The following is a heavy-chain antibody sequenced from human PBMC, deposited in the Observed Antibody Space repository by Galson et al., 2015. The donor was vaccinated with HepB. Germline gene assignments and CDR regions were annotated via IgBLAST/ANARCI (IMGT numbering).Heavy chain of an antibody. CDR2: ISAKSGGI. CDR1: GFSFSNYA. V-gene: IGHV3-23*01. D-gene: IGHD4-17*01. J-gene: IGHJ4*02. CDR3: AKESTTVTTGLFDL. Sequence: SLRLSCAASGFSFSNYAMSWVRQAPGKGLEWLSSISAKSGGIGYVDSVKGRFTVSRDNSNNTLYLQVNSLRAEDTATYFCAKESTTVTTGLFDLWGQGTLVTVST.